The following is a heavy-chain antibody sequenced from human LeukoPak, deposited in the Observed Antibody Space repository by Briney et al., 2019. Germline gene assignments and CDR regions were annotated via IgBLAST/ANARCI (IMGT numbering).Heavy chain of an antibody. CDR3: ARVGSNGVYYLGDDAFDI. CDR1: GGSF. J-gene: IGHJ3*02. V-gene: IGHV4-34*01. CDR2: INLSGST. Sequence: KASETLSLTCAVYGGSFWSWIRQPPGKGLEWIGEINLSGSTNYDPTLKSRVTMSVDTSKNQFSLKLSSVTAADTAMYYCARVGSNGVYYLGDDAFDIWGQGTMVIVSS. D-gene: IGHD2-8*01.